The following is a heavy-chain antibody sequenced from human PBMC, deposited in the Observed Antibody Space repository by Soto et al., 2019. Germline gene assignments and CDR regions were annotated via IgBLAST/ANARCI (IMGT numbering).Heavy chain of an antibody. V-gene: IGHV3-23*05. CDR1: GFIFNNYA. J-gene: IGHJ4*02. Sequence: PGGSLRLSCAASGFIFNNYAICWVRQAPGKGLEWVSAVHSNGDTYYANSVLGRFTISRDNSKTTQYLQMDGLRADDTAVYYCAREHSTGDFLFVDYWGQGARVT. D-gene: IGHD3-10*01. CDR3: AREHSTGDFLFVDY. CDR2: VHSNGDT.